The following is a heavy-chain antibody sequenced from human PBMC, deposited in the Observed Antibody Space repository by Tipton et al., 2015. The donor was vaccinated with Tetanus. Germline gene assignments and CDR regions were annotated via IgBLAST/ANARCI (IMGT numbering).Heavy chain of an antibody. Sequence: SLRLSCAASGFTFDDYGMHWVRQAPGRGLEWVSLITWDGTSTYYADSVKGRFTISRDNSKNSLYLEMSSLRAEDTALYYCAKDGATQAYYFDYWGQGTLVTVSS. V-gene: IGHV3-43D*04. D-gene: IGHD2-15*01. CDR1: GFTFDDYG. CDR3: AKDGATQAYYFDY. J-gene: IGHJ4*02. CDR2: ITWDGTST.